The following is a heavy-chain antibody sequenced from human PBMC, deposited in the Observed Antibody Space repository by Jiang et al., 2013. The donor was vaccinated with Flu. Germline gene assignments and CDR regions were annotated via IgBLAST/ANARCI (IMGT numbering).Heavy chain of an antibody. D-gene: IGHD5-24*01. CDR3: ASVPDGYNYADF. V-gene: IGHV4-34*01. CDR2: INHSGST. J-gene: IGHJ4*02. Sequence: IRQPPGKGLEWIGEINHSGSTNYNPSLTSRVAISVDTSTNQFSLKLTSVTAADTAVYYCASVPDGYNYADFWGQGTLVTVAS.